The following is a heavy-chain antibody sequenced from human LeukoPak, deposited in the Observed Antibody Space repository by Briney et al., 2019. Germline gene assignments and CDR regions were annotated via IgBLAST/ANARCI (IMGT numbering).Heavy chain of an antibody. J-gene: IGHJ6*02. D-gene: IGHD2-15*01. V-gene: IGHV4-39*07. CDR1: GGSISSSSYY. CDR2: IYYSGST. CDR3: NIRGCSGGSCYQYYYGMDV. Sequence: PSETLSLTCTVSGGSISSSSYYWGWIRQPPGKGLEWIGSIYYSGSTYYNPSLKSRVTISVDTSKNQFSLKLSSVTAADTAVYYCNIRGCSGGSCYQYYYGMDVWGQGTTVTVSS.